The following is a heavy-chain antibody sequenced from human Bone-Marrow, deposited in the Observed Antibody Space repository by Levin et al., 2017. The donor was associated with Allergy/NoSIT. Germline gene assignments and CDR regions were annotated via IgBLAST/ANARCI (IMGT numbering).Heavy chain of an antibody. CDR3: AKLRGSGSIYAFDI. Sequence: GESLKISCAASGFTFSSYAMSWVRQAPGKGLEWVSAISGSGGSTYYADSVKGRFTISRDNSKNTLYLQMNSLRAEDTAVYYCAKLRGSGSIYAFDIWGQGTMVTVSS. CDR1: GFTFSSYA. V-gene: IGHV3-23*01. J-gene: IGHJ3*02. D-gene: IGHD3-10*01. CDR2: ISGSGGST.